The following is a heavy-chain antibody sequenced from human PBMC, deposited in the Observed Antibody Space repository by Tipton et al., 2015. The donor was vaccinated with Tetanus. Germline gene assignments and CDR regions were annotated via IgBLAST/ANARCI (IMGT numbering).Heavy chain of an antibody. CDR2: VYQSVNS. J-gene: IGHJ5*01. V-gene: IGHV4-30-4*03. D-gene: IGHD3-10*01. CDR3: SASAPTLFPLVS. Sequence: LRLSCTVFNGSINSADYYWYWIRQSPGKGLELIGHVYQSVNSFFNPSLRNRVTPSVDTSRRQVSLRLSSVTAADAAVSSGSASAPTLFPLVSW. CDR1: NGSINSADYY.